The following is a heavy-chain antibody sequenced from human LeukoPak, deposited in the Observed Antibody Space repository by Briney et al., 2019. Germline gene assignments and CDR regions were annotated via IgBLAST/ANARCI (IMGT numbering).Heavy chain of an antibody. D-gene: IGHD2-2*02. V-gene: IGHV1-18*01. CDR1: GYTFTSYG. CDR2: ISAYNGNT. Sequence: GASVKVSCKASGYTFTSYGISWVRQAPGQGLEWMGWISAYNGNTNYAQKLQGRVTMTTDTSTSTAYMELRSLRSDDTAVYYCARGPVVPAAILWLGRRCNWFDPWGQGTLVAVSS. J-gene: IGHJ5*02. CDR3: ARGPVVPAAILWLGRRCNWFDP.